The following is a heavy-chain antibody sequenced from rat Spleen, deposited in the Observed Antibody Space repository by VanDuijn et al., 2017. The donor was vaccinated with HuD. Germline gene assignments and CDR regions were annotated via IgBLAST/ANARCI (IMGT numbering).Heavy chain of an antibody. J-gene: IGHJ2*01. CDR1: GYSITSSLR. V-gene: IGHV3-3*01. D-gene: IGHD3-1*01. CDR3: SRQAPDDFDY. CDR2: INSAGST. Sequence: EVQLQESGPGLVKPSQSLSLTCSVIGYSITSSLRWNWIRKFPGNKLEWMGYINSAGSTNYNPSLKRRITITRDTSKNQFFLQVNSVTTEDTATYYCSRQAPDDFDYWGQGVMVTVSS.